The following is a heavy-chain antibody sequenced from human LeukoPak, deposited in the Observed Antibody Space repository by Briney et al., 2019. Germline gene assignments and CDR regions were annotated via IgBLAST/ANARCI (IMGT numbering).Heavy chain of an antibody. CDR1: GYTFTGYY. CDR2: INPNSGGT. V-gene: IGHV1-2*02. J-gene: IGHJ5*02. Sequence: ASVKVSCKASGYTFTGYYMRWVRQAPGQGLEWMGWINPNSGGTNNAQKFQGRVTMTRDTSISTAYMELSRLRSDDTAVYQCARALGYCSSTSCYNSLWFDPWGQGTLVTVSS. D-gene: IGHD2-2*02. CDR3: ARALGYCSSTSCYNSLWFDP.